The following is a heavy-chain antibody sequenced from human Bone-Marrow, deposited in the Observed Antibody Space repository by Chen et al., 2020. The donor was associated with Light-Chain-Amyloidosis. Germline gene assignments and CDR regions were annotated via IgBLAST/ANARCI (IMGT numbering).Heavy chain of an antibody. CDR2: IYHSGSI. CDR3: AREVAANYNFYMDV. CDR1: GGSIRSGDYY. D-gene: IGHD6-25*01. V-gene: IGHV4-30-4*01. Sequence: QVQLQESGPGLVEPSQTLSLTCTVSGGSIRSGDYYWSWLRQPPGKGLQWIGYIYHSGSINHNPSLNSRVTMSVDTSRNQFSLKLTSVTAADTAVYYCAREVAANYNFYMDVWGKGTTVIVSS. J-gene: IGHJ6*03.